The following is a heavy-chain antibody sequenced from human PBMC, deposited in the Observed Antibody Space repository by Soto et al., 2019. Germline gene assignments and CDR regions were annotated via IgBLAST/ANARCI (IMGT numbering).Heavy chain of an antibody. CDR1: GYTFTSYY. J-gene: IGHJ6*02. D-gene: IGHD2-2*01. V-gene: IGHV1-46*01. CDR3: AGEPGGYCSSTSCYGRGYYYYYGMDV. Sequence: QVQLVQSGAEVKKPRASVKVSCKASGYTFTSYYMHWVRQAPGQGLEWMGIINPSGGSTSYAQKFRGRDTMTRDKSTSTVYMELSSLRSEDTAVYYCAGEPGGYCSSTSCYGRGYYYYYGMDVWGQGTTVTVSS. CDR2: INPSGGST.